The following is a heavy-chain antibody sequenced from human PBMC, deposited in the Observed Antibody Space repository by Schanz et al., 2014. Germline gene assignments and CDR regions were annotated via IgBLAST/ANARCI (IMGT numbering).Heavy chain of an antibody. CDR1: GFTFSGFW. CDR2: ISGDHRNT. D-gene: IGHD3-10*01. CDR3: AKGRFGELSAFDI. J-gene: IGHJ3*02. Sequence: ESGGGLVQPGGSLRLSCAASGFTFSGFWMTWVRQAPGKGLEWVSSISGDHRNTFYADSVKGRFTISRDNSKNTLYLQMNSLRAEDTAVYYCAKGRFGELSAFDIWGQGTMVTVSS. V-gene: IGHV3-23*01.